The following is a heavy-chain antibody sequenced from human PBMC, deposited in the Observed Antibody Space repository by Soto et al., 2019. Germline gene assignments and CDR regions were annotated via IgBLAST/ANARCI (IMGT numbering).Heavy chain of an antibody. CDR3: ARDHYDFWSGYYLRPTDYYYYYGMDV. V-gene: IGHV1-69*13. Sequence: SVKVSCKASGGTLSSYAISWVRQAPGQGLEWMGGIIPIFGTANYAQKFQGRVTITADESTSTAYMELSSLRSEDTAVYYCARDHYDFWSGYYLRPTDYYYYYGMDVWGQGTTVTVSS. CDR2: IIPIFGTA. D-gene: IGHD3-3*01. CDR1: GGTLSSYA. J-gene: IGHJ6*02.